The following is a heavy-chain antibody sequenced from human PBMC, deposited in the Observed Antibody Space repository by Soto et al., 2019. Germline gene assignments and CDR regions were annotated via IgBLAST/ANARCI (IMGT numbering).Heavy chain of an antibody. CDR3: ARESRLGGGGMDV. CDR1: GGTFSSYP. J-gene: IGHJ6*02. V-gene: IGHV1-69*01. CDR2: IIPIFGQP. D-gene: IGHD1-26*01. Sequence: QVQLVQSGTEVKKPGSSVKVSCKASGGTFSSYPITWVRQAPGQGLEWMGGIIPIFGQPNYAQKFQGRVTIAAEESTSTLHMELSSLRSEDTAVNYCARESRLGGGGMDVWRQGTTVTVSS.